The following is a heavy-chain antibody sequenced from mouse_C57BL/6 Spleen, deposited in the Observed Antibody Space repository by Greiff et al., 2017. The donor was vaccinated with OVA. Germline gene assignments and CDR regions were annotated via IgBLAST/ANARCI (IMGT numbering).Heavy chain of an antibody. Sequence: EVKLQESGPGLAKPSQTLSLTCSVTGYSITSDYWNWIRKFPGNKLEYMGYLSYSGSTYYNPSLKSRISITRDTSKNQYYLQLNSVTTEDTATYYCARFLSDGYYLGAMDYWGQGTSVTVSS. CDR1: GYSITSDY. CDR3: ARFLSDGYYLGAMDY. CDR2: LSYSGST. V-gene: IGHV3-8*01. J-gene: IGHJ4*01. D-gene: IGHD2-3*01.